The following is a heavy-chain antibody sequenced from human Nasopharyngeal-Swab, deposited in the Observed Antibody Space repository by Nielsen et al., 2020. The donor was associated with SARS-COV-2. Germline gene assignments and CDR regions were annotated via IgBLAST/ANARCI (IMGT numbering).Heavy chain of an antibody. D-gene: IGHD6-19*01. V-gene: IGHV3-21*01. J-gene: IGHJ4*02. CDR1: GFTFSNFR. Sequence: GESLKISCAASGFTFSNFRMNWVRQAPGKGLEWVSSISSSSSYIYYADSVKGRFTISRDNSKNTLYLQMNSLRAEDTAVYYCAREGGSGWYFDYWGQGTLVTVSS. CDR2: ISSSSSYI. CDR3: AREGGSGWYFDY.